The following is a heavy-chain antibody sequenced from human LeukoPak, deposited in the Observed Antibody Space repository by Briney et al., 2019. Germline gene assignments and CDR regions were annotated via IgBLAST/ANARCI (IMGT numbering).Heavy chain of an antibody. J-gene: IGHJ4*02. D-gene: IGHD3-10*01. CDR1: GGSIYSGGYN. V-gene: IGHV4-31*03. Sequence: SETLSLTCTVSGGSIYSGGYNWSWIRQHPGKGLEWNGYIYYTESTYYNPSLKSRVAISVDTSKNQFSLILSSVTAADTAVYYCARNADGSGNLLPFYFDYWGPGTLVTVSS. CDR2: IYYTEST. CDR3: ARNADGSGNLLPFYFDY.